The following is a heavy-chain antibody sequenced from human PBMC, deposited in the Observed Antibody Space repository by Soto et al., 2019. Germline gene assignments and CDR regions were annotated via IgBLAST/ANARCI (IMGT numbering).Heavy chain of an antibody. Sequence: QVQLVESGGGVVQPGRSLRLSCAASGFAFSSYGMYWVRQAPSKGLKWVAVIWYDGSNKYYADSVKGRFTISRDNSKNTLYLQMNSLRAEDTAVYYCARDQDSNPSHWGQGTLVTVSS. CDR1: GFAFSSYG. CDR2: IWYDGSNK. V-gene: IGHV3-33*01. D-gene: IGHD4-4*01. CDR3: ARDQDSNPSH. J-gene: IGHJ4*02.